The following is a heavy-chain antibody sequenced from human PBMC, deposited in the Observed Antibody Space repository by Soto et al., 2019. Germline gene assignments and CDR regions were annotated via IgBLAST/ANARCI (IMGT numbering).Heavy chain of an antibody. CDR2: ISGSGGST. D-gene: IGHD3-3*01. CDR3: AKATIGAFDY. CDR1: GFTFSSYA. J-gene: IGHJ4*02. Sequence: GESLKISCAASGFTFSSYAMSWVRQAPGKGLEWVSAISGSGGSTYYADSVKGRFTISRDNSKNTLYLQMNSLRAEDTAVYYCAKATIGAFDYWGQGTLVTVSS. V-gene: IGHV3-23*01.